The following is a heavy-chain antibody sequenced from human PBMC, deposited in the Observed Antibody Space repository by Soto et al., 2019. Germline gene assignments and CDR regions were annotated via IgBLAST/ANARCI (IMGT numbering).Heavy chain of an antibody. CDR1: GGSISSGDYY. Sequence: SETLSLTCTVSGGSISSGDYYWSWIRQPPGKGLEWIGYIYYSGSTYYNPSLKSRVTISVDTSKNQFSLKLSSVTAADTAVYYCARDQTMVRGVIITPDGMAVWGQGTTVTVSS. D-gene: IGHD3-10*01. V-gene: IGHV4-30-4*01. J-gene: IGHJ6*02. CDR3: ARDQTMVRGVIITPDGMAV. CDR2: IYYSGST.